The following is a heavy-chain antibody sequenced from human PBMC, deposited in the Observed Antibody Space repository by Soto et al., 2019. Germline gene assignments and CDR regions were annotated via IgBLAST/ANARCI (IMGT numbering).Heavy chain of an antibody. CDR3: AKSLDY. V-gene: IGHV3-7*01. CDR1: GFTFSEYS. CDR2: INQDGSEK. J-gene: IGHJ4*02. Sequence: PGGSLRLSCSASGFTFSEYSMHWVRQAPGKGLEWVANINQDGSEKYYVDSVKGRFTISRDNAKNSLYLQMSSLTAEDSALYYCAKSLDYWGQGTLVTVSS.